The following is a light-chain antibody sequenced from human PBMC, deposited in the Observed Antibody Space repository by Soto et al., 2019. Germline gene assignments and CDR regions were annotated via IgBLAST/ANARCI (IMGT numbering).Light chain of an antibody. CDR1: QSVSSN. CDR2: GAS. CDR3: QQYGSSNA. V-gene: IGKV3-15*01. J-gene: IGKJ2*01. Sequence: EIVMTQSPATLSVSPGERATLSCRASQSVSSNLAWYQQKPGQAPRLLIYGASTRATGIPARFSGSGSGTEFTLTISSLQSEDFAMYFCQQYGSSNAFGQGTTLEIK.